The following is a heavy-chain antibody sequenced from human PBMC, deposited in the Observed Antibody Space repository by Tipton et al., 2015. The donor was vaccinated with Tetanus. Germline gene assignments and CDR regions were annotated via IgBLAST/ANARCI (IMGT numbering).Heavy chain of an antibody. Sequence: GSLRLSCAASGFIFSDYYMTWIRQAPGKGLDWIAYMTSSGRNIYYSDSVKGRFTISRDNAKNSLFLQMDSLRADDTAVYYCVRDRARGNWGTLAYWGQATLVAVSS. V-gene: IGHV3-11*01. D-gene: IGHD7-27*01. CDR3: VRDRARGNWGTLAY. CDR1: GFIFSDYY. CDR2: MTSSGRNI. J-gene: IGHJ4*02.